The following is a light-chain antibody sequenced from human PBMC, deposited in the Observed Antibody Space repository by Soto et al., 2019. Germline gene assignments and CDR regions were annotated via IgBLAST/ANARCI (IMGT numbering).Light chain of an antibody. CDR2: DDD. J-gene: IGLJ3*02. CDR3: QSYDGGWV. V-gene: IGLV6-57*04. CDR1: SGSIASNY. Sequence: NFMLTQPNSVSESPGKTVTISCTRSSGSIASNYVQWYQQRPGSAPTTVMYDDDQRPSGVPDRFSGSIDRSSNSASLTISGLKTEDEADYYCQSYDGGWVFGGGTKLTVL.